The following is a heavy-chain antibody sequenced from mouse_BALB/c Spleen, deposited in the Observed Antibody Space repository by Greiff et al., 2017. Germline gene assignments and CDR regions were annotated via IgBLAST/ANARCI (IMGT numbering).Heavy chain of an antibody. CDR2: ILPGSGST. CDR3: ARAYYGNYSDD. Sequence: QVQLQQSGAELMKPGASVKISCKATGYTLSSYWIEWVKQRPGHGLEWIGEILPGSGSTNYNEKFKGKATFTADTSSNTAYMQLSSLTSEDSAVYYCARAYYGNYSDDWGQGTTLTVSS. J-gene: IGHJ2*01. V-gene: IGHV1-9*01. D-gene: IGHD2-10*01. CDR1: GYTLSSYW.